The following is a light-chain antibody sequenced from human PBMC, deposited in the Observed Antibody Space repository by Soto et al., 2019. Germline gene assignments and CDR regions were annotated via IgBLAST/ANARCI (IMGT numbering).Light chain of an antibody. V-gene: IGLV2-14*01. Sequence: QSVLTQPASVSGSPGQSITISCTGTSSDVGGYNYVSWYQQHPGKAPKLMIYEVSNRPSGVSNRFSGSKSGNTASLTISGLPAEAEADYYCSSYTSSSTLYVFGTGTKLTVL. CDR1: SSDVGGYNY. J-gene: IGLJ1*01. CDR2: EVS. CDR3: SSYTSSSTLYV.